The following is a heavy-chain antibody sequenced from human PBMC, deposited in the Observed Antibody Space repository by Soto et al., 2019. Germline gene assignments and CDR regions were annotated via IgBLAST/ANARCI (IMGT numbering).Heavy chain of an antibody. J-gene: IGHJ6*02. CDR1: GFTFSDYY. Sequence: GGSPRLSCAASGFTFSDYYMSWIRQAPGKGLEWVSYISAYSTYTNYADSVKGRFSISRDNADNSLYLQMNSLRADDTGVYYCARDPNGMDVWGQGTTVTVSS. CDR3: ARDPNGMDV. CDR2: ISAYSTYT. V-gene: IGHV3-11*06.